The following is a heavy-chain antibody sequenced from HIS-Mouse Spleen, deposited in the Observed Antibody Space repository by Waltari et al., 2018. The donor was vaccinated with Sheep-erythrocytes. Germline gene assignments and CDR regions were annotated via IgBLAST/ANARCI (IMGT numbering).Heavy chain of an antibody. V-gene: IGHV1-18*01. CDR3: ARFYGDFTRAFDI. CDR2: SRAYNGNT. CDR1: GYTFTSYG. D-gene: IGHD4-17*01. J-gene: IGHJ3*02. Sequence: QVQLVQSGAEVKKPGASVKVSCKASGYTFTSYGISWVRQAPGQGLEWMVWSRAYNGNTNYAQRRQGRVTMTTDTSTSTAYMELRSLGSDDTAVYYCARFYGDFTRAFDIWGQGTMVTVSS.